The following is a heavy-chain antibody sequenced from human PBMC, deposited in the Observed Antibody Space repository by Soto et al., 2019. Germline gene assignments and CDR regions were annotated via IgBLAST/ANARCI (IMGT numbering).Heavy chain of an antibody. CDR3: ARSGGSSTYNWFDP. J-gene: IGHJ5*02. D-gene: IGHD6-13*01. V-gene: IGHV5-51*01. Sequence: GESLKISCKGSGYSFTTYWIGWVRQMPGKGLEWMGIIYPSDSDTRYSPSFQGQVTISADKSISTAYLQWSSLKASDTGVFYCARSGGSSTYNWFDPWGQGTLVTVSS. CDR1: GYSFTTYW. CDR2: IYPSDSDT.